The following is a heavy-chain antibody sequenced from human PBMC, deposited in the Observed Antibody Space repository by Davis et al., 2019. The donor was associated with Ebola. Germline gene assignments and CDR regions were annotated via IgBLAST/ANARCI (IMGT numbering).Heavy chain of an antibody. D-gene: IGHD6-6*01. J-gene: IGHJ4*02. V-gene: IGHV3-30-3*01. CDR2: ISYDGSNK. CDR3: TSSYASSSGDY. CDR1: GFTFSSYA. Sequence: GGSLRLSCAASGFTFSSYAMHWVRQAPGKGLEWVAVISYDGSNKYYADSVKGRFTISRDNSKNTAYLQMNSLKTEDTAVYYCTSSYASSSGDYWGQGTLVTVSS.